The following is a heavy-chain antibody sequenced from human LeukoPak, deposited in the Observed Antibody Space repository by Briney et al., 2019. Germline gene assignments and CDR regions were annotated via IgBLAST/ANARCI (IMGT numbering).Heavy chain of an antibody. J-gene: IGHJ4*02. CDR3: AGHFGAWHYFDY. V-gene: IGHV3-30*19. CDR2: ISYDGSTK. Sequence: HPGGSLRLSCTASGFNFYKYGMHWVRQAPGKGLEWVALISYDGSTKYSTDSVKGRFTISRDNSKNTLYLQMNSLRPEDTAVYYCAGHFGAWHYFDYWGQGTLVTVSS. CDR1: GFNFYKYG. D-gene: IGHD3-3*01.